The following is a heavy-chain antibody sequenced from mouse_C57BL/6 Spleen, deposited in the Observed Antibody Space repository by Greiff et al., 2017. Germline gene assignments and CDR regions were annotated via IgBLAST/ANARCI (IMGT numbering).Heavy chain of an antibody. Sequence: QVQLQQPGAELVMPGASVKLSCKASGYTFTSYWMHWVKQRPGQGLEWIGEIDPSDSYTNYNQKFKGKSTLTVDKSSSTAYMQLSSLTSEDSAVYYCARLAQATFAMDYWGQGTSVIVSS. V-gene: IGHV1-69*01. CDR1: GYTFTSYW. CDR2: IDPSDSYT. J-gene: IGHJ4*01. D-gene: IGHD3-2*02. CDR3: ARLAQATFAMDY.